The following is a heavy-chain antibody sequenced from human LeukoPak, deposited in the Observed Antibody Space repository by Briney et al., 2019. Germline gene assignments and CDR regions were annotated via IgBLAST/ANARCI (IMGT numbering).Heavy chain of an antibody. Sequence: PGGSLRLSCAASGFTFSNYWLSWVRQAPGKGLGWVANIHLHGSERYYLDSVKGRFTISRDNAKNSLYLQMNSLRAEDTAVYYCTCDLDRSDGLWGQGTMVTVSS. CDR1: GFTFSNYW. D-gene: IGHD2-8*01. V-gene: IGHV3-7*01. CDR3: TCDLDRSDGL. CDR2: IHLHGSER. J-gene: IGHJ3*01.